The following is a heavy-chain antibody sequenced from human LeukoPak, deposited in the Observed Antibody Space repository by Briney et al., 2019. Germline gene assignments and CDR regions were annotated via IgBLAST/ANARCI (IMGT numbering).Heavy chain of an antibody. J-gene: IGHJ6*03. CDR2: IYYNGDT. CDR1: GDSITGYS. D-gene: IGHD5-18*01. Sequence: SETLSLTCSVSGDSITGYSWSWIRQTPGKGLEWIGYIYYNGDTHYNPSLNSRLSISVDTPNNQFSLNLRSVTAADTAVYYCARGRAGRGYSYVIYYYYYMDVWGKGTTVTVSS. V-gene: IGHV4-59*13. CDR3: ARGRAGRGYSYVIYYYYYMDV.